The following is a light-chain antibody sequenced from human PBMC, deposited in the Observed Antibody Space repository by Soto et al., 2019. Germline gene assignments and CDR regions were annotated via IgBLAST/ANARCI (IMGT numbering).Light chain of an antibody. CDR2: GAS. CDR1: QSVNIH. Sequence: EIVLTQSPGTLSLSPGERATLSCRASQSVNIHLAWYQQKPGQAPRLLIYGASARATGIPAKFSGSGSGTEFTLTISSLQSEDFAVYYCQQYNKWPRTFGQGTMVDI. CDR3: QQYNKWPRT. J-gene: IGKJ1*01. V-gene: IGKV3D-15*01.